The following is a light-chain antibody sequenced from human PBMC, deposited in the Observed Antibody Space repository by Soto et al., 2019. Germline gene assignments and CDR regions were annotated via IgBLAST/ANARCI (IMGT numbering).Light chain of an antibody. J-gene: IGKJ4*01. Sequence: EIVMTQSPATLSVSPGERATLSCRASQSVSSKLAWYQQKPGQAPRLLIYGASTRATGIPARFSGSGSGTEFTLTISSLQSEDFAVYYCQQYNNWTLTFGGGTKVEIK. V-gene: IGKV3-15*01. CDR1: QSVSSK. CDR2: GAS. CDR3: QQYNNWTLT.